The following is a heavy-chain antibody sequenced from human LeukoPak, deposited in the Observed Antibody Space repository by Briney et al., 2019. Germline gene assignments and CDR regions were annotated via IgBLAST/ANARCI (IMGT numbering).Heavy chain of an antibody. D-gene: IGHD4-23*01. CDR3: ARGRPHGNDY. CDR2: IASDGSST. CDR1: GFIFSQYS. Sequence: GGSLRLSCAASGFIFSQYSMNWVRQAPGKGLVWVSRIASDGSSTTYADSVKGRFSISRDNAKNTLYLQMNSLRVEDTAVYYCARGRPHGNDYWGQGTLVTVSS. J-gene: IGHJ4*02. V-gene: IGHV3-74*01.